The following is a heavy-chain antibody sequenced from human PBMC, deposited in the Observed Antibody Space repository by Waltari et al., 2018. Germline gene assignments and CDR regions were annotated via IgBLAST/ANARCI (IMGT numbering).Heavy chain of an antibody. CDR3: ARHFQQLVDTWFDP. D-gene: IGHD6-13*01. CDR1: GGTFSSYA. CDR2: IIPILGIA. V-gene: IGHV1-69*09. J-gene: IGHJ5*02. Sequence: QVQLVQSGAEVKKPGSSVKVSCKASGGTFSSYAISWVRQAPGQGLEWMGRIIPILGIANYAQKFQGRVTITADKSTSTAYMELSSLRSEDTAVYYCARHFQQLVDTWFDPWGQGTLVTVSS.